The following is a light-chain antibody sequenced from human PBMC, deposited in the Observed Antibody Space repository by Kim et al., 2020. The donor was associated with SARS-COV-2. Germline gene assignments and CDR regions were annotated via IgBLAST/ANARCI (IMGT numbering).Light chain of an antibody. CDR2: EDD. CDR3: QSYNRDNVL. Sequence: KTGSISCTRSSGGIDENSLQGYQQRPGCAPPTVIYEDDQRPSGVSDRFSGSIDNSSNSASLTISGLRTEDEADYYCQSYNRDNVLFGGGTQLTVL. V-gene: IGLV6-57*03. J-gene: IGLJ2*01. CDR1: SGGIDENS.